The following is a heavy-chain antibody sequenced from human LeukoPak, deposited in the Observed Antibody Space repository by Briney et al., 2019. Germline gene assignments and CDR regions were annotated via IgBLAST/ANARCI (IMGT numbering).Heavy chain of an antibody. Sequence: ASVKVSCKASGYTFTSYYMHWVRQAPGQGLEWMGITNPSGGSTSYAQKFQGRVTMTRDTSTSTVYMELCSLRSEDTAVYYCASGVTGYFQHWGQGTLVTVSS. CDR3: ASGVTGYFQH. CDR2: TNPSGGST. CDR1: GYTFTSYY. J-gene: IGHJ1*01. V-gene: IGHV1-46*01. D-gene: IGHD5-18*01.